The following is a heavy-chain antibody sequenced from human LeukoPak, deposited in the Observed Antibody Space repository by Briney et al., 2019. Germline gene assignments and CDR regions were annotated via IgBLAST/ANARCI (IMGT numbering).Heavy chain of an antibody. J-gene: IGHJ4*02. Sequence: PSETLSLTCTVSGGSISSYYWSWIRQPPGKGLEWIGYIYYSGSTYYNPSLKSRVTISVDTSKNQFSLKLSSVTAADTAVYYCAISRYSGSYYAVDYWGQGALVTVSS. CDR3: AISRYSGSYYAVDY. CDR1: GGSISSYY. D-gene: IGHD1-26*01. V-gene: IGHV4-59*04. CDR2: IYYSGST.